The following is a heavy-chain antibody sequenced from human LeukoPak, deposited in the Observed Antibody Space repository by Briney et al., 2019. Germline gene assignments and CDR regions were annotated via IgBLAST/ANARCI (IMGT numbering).Heavy chain of an antibody. CDR1: GGSFSGYY. V-gene: IGHV4-34*01. CDR2: INHSGST. J-gene: IGHJ5*02. CDR3: ARHPRILWFGELTLNWFDP. D-gene: IGHD3-10*01. Sequence: SETLSLTCAVYGGSFSGYYWSWIRQPPGKGLEWIGEINHSGSTNYNPSLKSRVTISVDTSKNQFSLKLGSVTAADTAVYYCARHPRILWFGELTLNWFDPWGQGTLVTVSS.